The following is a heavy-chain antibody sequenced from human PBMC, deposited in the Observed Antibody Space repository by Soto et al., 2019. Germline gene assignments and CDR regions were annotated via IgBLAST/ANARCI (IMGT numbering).Heavy chain of an antibody. CDR1: GFPFSSYG. CDR2: ISYDGSNK. D-gene: IGHD3-10*01. V-gene: IGHV3-30*03. Sequence: QVQLVESGGGVVQPGRSLRLSCAASGFPFSSYGMHWVREAPGKGLEWVAVISYDGSNKYYADSVKGRLTISRDNSASTLSLHKTSLRPEDTALYDCVGGQCYFDYRGQGTLVTVSP. J-gene: IGHJ4*02. CDR3: VGGQCYFDY.